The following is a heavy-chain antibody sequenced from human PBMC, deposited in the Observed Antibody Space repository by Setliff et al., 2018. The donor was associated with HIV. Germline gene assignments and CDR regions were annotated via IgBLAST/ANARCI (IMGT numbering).Heavy chain of an antibody. D-gene: IGHD3-22*01. CDR1: GLTFTDAW. V-gene: IGHV3-15*01. CDR3: CATASNGYTWALDI. J-gene: IGHJ3*02. CDR2: IRSNPDGGTT. Sequence: GGSLRLSCATSGLTFTDAWRSWVRQAPGKGLEWIGRIRSNPDGGTTEYFSPVQGRFTISRDDSKITLYLQMNSLKTEDTAVYYCCATASNGYTWALDIWGQGTMVTVS.